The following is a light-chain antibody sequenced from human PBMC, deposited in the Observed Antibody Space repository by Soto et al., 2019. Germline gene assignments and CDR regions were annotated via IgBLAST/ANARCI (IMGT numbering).Light chain of an antibody. V-gene: IGLV1-47*01. J-gene: IGLJ7*01. CDR1: SSNIGSNY. CDR3: ATWDDGLSGPV. Sequence: QSVLTQPPSASGTPGQRVTISCSGSSSNIGSNYVFCYQLLPGTAPKLLICGNNQRPSGVPDRFSGSKSGTSASLAISGLRSEDEAHYYCATWDDGLSGPVFGGGTQLTVL. CDR2: GNN.